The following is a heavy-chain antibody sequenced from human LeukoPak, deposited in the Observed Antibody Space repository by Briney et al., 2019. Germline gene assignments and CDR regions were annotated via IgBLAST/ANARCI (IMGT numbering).Heavy chain of an antibody. V-gene: IGHV4-4*07. Sequence: MASETLSLTCTVSGGSISSYYWSWIRQPAGKGLEWIGRIYTSGSTNYNPSLKSRVTMSVDTSKNQFSLKLSSVTAADTAVYYCARGRIAVAGLVLDYWGQGTLVTVSS. J-gene: IGHJ4*02. CDR1: GGSISSYY. CDR2: IYTSGST. D-gene: IGHD6-19*01. CDR3: ARGRIAVAGLVLDY.